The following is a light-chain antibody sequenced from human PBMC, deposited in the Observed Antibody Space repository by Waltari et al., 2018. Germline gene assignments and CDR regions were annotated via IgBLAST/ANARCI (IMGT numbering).Light chain of an antibody. Sequence: QSALTQPASVSGSPGQSLTISCPGTSSDVGFYNYVSWYQQHPGKPPKLMIYDVSERPSGVSNRFSGSKSGNTASLTISGLQAEDEADYYCNSYAGSSSWVFGGGTKLTVL. CDR1: SSDVGFYNY. CDR2: DVS. V-gene: IGLV2-14*01. CDR3: NSYAGSSSWV. J-gene: IGLJ3*02.